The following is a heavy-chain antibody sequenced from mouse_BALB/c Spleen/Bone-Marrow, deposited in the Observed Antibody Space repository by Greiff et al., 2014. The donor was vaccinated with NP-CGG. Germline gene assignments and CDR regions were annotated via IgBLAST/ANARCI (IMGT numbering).Heavy chain of an antibody. J-gene: IGHJ4*01. D-gene: IGHD6-1*01. CDR1: GFSLTSYG. CDR2: IWAGGST. Sequence: QVQLKQSGPGLVAPSQSLSITCTVSGFSLTSYGVHWVRQPPGKGLEWLGVIWAGGSTNYNSALMSRLSISKDNSKSQVFLKMNSLQTDDAAMYYCARERQPLEGAMDYRGQGTSVTVSS. CDR3: ARERQPLEGAMDY. V-gene: IGHV2-9*02.